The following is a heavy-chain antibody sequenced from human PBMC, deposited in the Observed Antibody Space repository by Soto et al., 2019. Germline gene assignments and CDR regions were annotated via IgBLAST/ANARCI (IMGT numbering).Heavy chain of an antibody. V-gene: IGHV3-23*01. CDR3: ARCYILTGYYFDY. D-gene: IGHD3-9*01. Sequence: GGSLRLSCAASGFTFSSYAMSWVRQAPGKGLEWVSAISGSGGSTYYADSVKGRFTISRDNSKNTLYLQMNSLRAEDTAVYYCARCYILTGYYFDYWGQGTLVTVSS. CDR2: ISGSGGST. CDR1: GFTFSSYA. J-gene: IGHJ4*02.